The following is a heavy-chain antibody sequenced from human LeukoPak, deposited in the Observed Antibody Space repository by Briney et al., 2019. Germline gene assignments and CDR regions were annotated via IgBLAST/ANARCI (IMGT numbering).Heavy chain of an antibody. D-gene: IGHD3-3*01. Sequence: ASVKVSCKASGYTFTGYYMHWVRQAPGQGLEWMGWMNPNSGNTGYAQKFQGRVTMTRNTSISTAYMELSSLRSEDTAVYYCARFSYDFWMDPWGQGTLVTVSS. CDR1: GYTFTGYY. CDR3: ARFSYDFWMDP. V-gene: IGHV1-8*02. J-gene: IGHJ5*02. CDR2: MNPNSGNT.